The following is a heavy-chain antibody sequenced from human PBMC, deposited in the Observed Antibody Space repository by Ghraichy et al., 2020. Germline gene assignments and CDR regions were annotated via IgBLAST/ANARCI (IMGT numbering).Heavy chain of an antibody. CDR1: GGSISVYY. CDR3: ARLDPTETGFDS. J-gene: IGHJ4*02. CDR2: VYYSGTT. V-gene: IGHV4-59*08. Sequence: SETLSLTCTVSGGSISVYYWNWIRQSPGKGLEWIGYVYYSGTTNYNPSLNSRLTISLDSSKNQFSLKLSSVTAADTAIYYCARLDPTETGFDSWGQGTLVTVSS.